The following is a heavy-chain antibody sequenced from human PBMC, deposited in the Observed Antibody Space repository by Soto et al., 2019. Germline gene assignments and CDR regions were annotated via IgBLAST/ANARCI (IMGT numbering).Heavy chain of an antibody. Sequence: SETLSLTCSVFGGSIIRSSYYWGWIRQPPGKGLEWIGSIYYSGSTYYNPSLKSRVTISVDTSKNQFSLKLSSVTAADTAVYYCERSMTTVVTIDYWGQGTLVTVAS. CDR1: GGSIIRSSYY. CDR2: IYYSGST. V-gene: IGHV4-39*01. CDR3: ERSMTTVVTIDY. J-gene: IGHJ4*02. D-gene: IGHD4-17*01.